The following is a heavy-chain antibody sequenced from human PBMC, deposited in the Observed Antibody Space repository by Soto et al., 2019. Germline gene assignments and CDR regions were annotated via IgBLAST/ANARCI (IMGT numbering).Heavy chain of an antibody. CDR3: ARAGSGDSVVYFDY. D-gene: IGHD2-21*02. Sequence: SETLSLTCTVSGGSISSGGYYWSWIRQHPGKGLEWIGYIYYSGSTYYNPSLKSRVTISVDTSKNQFSLKLSSVTAADTAVYYCARAGSGDSVVYFDYWGQGTLVTVSS. CDR2: IYYSGST. V-gene: IGHV4-31*03. J-gene: IGHJ4*02. CDR1: GGSISSGGYY.